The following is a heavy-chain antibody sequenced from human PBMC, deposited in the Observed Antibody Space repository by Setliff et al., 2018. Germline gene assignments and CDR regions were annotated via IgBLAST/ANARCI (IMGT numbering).Heavy chain of an antibody. CDR3: AASRAYTGAVEEWFLPKTFDF. CDR2: IYVTEST. V-gene: IGHV4-4*07. CDR1: GDSISNYY. D-gene: IGHD3-10*01. Sequence: PSETLSLTCTVSGDSISNYYWNWIRQPAGKGLEWIGRIYVTESTKYNPSLKCRVTLSIDTSKNQFSLKLSSVTAADAALYYCAASRAYTGAVEEWFLPKTFDFWGQGSPVTSPQ. J-gene: IGHJ4*02.